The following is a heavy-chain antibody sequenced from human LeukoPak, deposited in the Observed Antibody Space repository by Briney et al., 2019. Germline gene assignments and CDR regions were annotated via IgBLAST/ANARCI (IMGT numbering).Heavy chain of an antibody. V-gene: IGHV3-21*01. CDR1: GFTFSSYS. CDR2: ISSSSSYI. Sequence: GGSLRLSCAASGFTFSSYSMNWVRQAPGKGLEWVSSISSSSSYIYYADSVKGRFTISRDNSKNTLYLQMNSLRAEDTAVYYCAKDSDGLGWDYWGQGTLVTVSS. J-gene: IGHJ4*02. CDR3: AKDSDGLGWDY. D-gene: IGHD2-15*01.